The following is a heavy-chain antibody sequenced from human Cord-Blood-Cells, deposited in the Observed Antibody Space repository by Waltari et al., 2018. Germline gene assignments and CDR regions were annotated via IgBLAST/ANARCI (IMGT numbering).Heavy chain of an antibody. J-gene: IGHJ5*02. V-gene: IGHV3-30-3*01. D-gene: IGHD4-17*01. Sequence: QVQLVESGGGVVQPGRYLRLSCAASGFPFTTHAMPWVRPVTGKGLEWVAVISYDGSNKYYADSVKGRFTISRDNSKNTLYLQMNSLRAEDTAVYYCARDGREWYGDYWFDPWGQGTLVTVSS. CDR3: ARDGREWYGDYWFDP. CDR1: GFPFTTHA. CDR2: ISYDGSNK.